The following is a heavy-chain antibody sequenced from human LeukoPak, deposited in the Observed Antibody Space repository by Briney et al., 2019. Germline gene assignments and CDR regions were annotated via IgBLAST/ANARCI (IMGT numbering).Heavy chain of an antibody. Sequence: GGSLRLSCAASGFTFSDYYMTWIRQAPGKGLEWLSYISNSGSTVFCADSIMGRFTVSRDNAKRSLYLQIESLRDDDTAVYHCALGTINKDYYFGMDVWGQGTTVTVSS. CDR1: GFTFSDYY. D-gene: IGHD2-8*01. CDR2: ISNSGSTV. V-gene: IGHV3-11*01. CDR3: ALGTINKDYYFGMDV. J-gene: IGHJ6*02.